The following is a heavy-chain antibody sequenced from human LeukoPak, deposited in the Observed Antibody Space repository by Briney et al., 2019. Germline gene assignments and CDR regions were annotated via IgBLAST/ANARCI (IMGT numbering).Heavy chain of an antibody. CDR1: GVTLRTYA. Sequence: PGGSLRLSCAASGVTLRTYAMSWVRQAPGKGLEWVSGISGTSGSTDYADSVKGRFTISRDDSTNMLYLQMNSLRAEDTALYYCTKDQWQRHLAGHPYDAFDIWGQGTMVTVSS. V-gene: IGHV3-23*01. CDR3: TKDQWQRHLAGHPYDAFDI. CDR2: ISGTSGST. J-gene: IGHJ3*02. D-gene: IGHD1-1*01.